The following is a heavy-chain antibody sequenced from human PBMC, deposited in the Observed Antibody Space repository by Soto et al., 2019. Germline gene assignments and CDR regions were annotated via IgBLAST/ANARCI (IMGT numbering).Heavy chain of an antibody. J-gene: IGHJ4*02. CDR3: AREGVLRYFDWLPKYYFDY. CDR2: INHSGST. CDR1: GGSFSGYY. V-gene: IGHV4-34*01. Sequence: PWETLSLTCAVYGGSFSGYYWSWIRQPPGKGLEGIGEINHSGSTNYNPSLKSRVTISVDTSKNQFSLKLSSVNAADTAVYYCAREGVLRYFDWLPKYYFDYWGQGTLVTVSS. D-gene: IGHD3-9*01.